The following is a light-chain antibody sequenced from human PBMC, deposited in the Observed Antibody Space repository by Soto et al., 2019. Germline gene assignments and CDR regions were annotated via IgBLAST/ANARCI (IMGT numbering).Light chain of an antibody. CDR3: QQYHTWPIT. CDR1: QAINTY. V-gene: IGKV1-9*01. J-gene: IGKJ4*01. CDR2: GAS. Sequence: DIQLTQSPSVLSASVGDRVTITCRASQAINTYLAWYQHKPGKAPNLLISGASTGATGIPARFSGSGSGTEFTLTISSLQSEDCAIYYCQQYHTWPITFGGGTKVDIK.